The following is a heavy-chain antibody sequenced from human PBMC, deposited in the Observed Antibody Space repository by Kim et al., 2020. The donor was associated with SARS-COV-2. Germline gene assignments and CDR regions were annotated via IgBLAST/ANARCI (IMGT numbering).Heavy chain of an antibody. CDR3: ARHFAGGSYSYDAFDI. Sequence: GESLKISCKGSGYTFATYWIGWVRQMPGKGLEWMGIIYPGDSDTRHSPSFQGHVTISADKSISTAYLQWSSLKASDTAMYYCARHFAGGSYSYDAFDIWGQGTMVTVSS. V-gene: IGHV5-51*01. CDR2: IYPGDSDT. CDR1: GYTFATYW. D-gene: IGHD1-26*01. J-gene: IGHJ3*02.